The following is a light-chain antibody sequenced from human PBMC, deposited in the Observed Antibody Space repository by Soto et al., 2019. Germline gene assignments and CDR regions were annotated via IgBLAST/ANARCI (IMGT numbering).Light chain of an antibody. CDR1: QFVSSN. V-gene: IGKV3D-15*01. Sequence: EILMTQTKITLSVSPGERATLSCRASQFVSSNLAWYQQKPGQAPRLLIYGASTRATGIPARFSGSGSGTEFTLTISNLQSEDFAVYFCQQYHNWPPITFGQGTRLEI. CDR3: QQYHNWPPIT. CDR2: GAS. J-gene: IGKJ5*01.